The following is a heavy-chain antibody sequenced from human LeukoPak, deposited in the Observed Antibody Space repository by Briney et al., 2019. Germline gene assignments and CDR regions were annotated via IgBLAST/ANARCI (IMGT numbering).Heavy chain of an antibody. Sequence: SGPTLVKPTQTLTLTCTFSGFSLTTSGVGVGWIRQPPGKALEWLALIHWDDDKWYIPSLKSRLTITKETSKNQVVLTMNNMDPVDTATYYCARSRITIVRGFIIPFDYWGQGTLVTVSS. CDR2: IHWDDDK. D-gene: IGHD3-10*01. J-gene: IGHJ4*02. CDR1: GFSLTTSGVG. CDR3: ARSRITIVRGFIIPFDY. V-gene: IGHV2-5*02.